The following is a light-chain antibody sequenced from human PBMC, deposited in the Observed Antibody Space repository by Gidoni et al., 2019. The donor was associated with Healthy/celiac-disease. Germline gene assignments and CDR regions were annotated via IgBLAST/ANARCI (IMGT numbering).Light chain of an antibody. CDR2: SNT. CDR3: AAWDDSLNGYWV. CDR1: SSNLGSNT. V-gene: IGLV1-44*01. J-gene: IGLJ3*02. Sequence: QYVLTTPPSASGTPGQRVTITCSGSSSNLGSNTVNWYPQLQGTAPKLLIYSNTQRPSGVPDRFSGSQSGTSASLAISGLQSEDEAYYYCAAWDDSLNGYWVFGGGTKLTVL.